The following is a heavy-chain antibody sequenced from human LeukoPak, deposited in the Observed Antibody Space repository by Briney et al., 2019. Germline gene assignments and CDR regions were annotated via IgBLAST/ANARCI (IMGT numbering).Heavy chain of an antibody. CDR1: GYTFTSYG. CDR2: ISAYNGNT. CDR3: ARNVGPRDYYDSSGYSTPGAFDI. V-gene: IGHV1-18*01. D-gene: IGHD3-22*01. Sequence: ASVKVSCKASGYTFTSYGISWVRQAPGQGLEWMGWISAYNGNTNYAQKLQGRVTMTTDTSTSTAYMELRSLRSDDTAVYYCARNVGPRDYYDSSGYSTPGAFDIWGQGTMVTVSS. J-gene: IGHJ3*02.